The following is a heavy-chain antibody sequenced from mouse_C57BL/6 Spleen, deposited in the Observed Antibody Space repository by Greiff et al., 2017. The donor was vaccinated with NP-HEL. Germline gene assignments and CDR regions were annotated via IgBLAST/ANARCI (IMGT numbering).Heavy chain of an antibody. Sequence: EVQLVESGGGLVQPGGSLKLSCAASGFTFSDYGMAWVRQAPRKGPEWVAFISNLAYSIYYADTVTGRFTISRENAKNTLYLEMSSLRSEDTAMYYCARHRSSYGYFDVWGTGTTVTVSS. CDR2: ISNLAYSI. D-gene: IGHD1-1*01. J-gene: IGHJ1*03. CDR3: ARHRSSYGYFDV. CDR1: GFTFSDYG. V-gene: IGHV5-15*01.